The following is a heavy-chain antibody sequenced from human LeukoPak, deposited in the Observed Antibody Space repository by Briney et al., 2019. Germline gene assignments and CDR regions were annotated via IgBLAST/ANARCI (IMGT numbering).Heavy chain of an antibody. Sequence: GGSPRLSCAASEFTFSTYGMHWVRQAPGKGLEWVAVISYDGSYKFYADSVKGRFTISRDNSKSTLYLQMNSLRAEDTAVYYCAKDRYSGLNTIDYWGQGTLVTVSS. J-gene: IGHJ4*02. CDR2: ISYDGSYK. V-gene: IGHV3-30*18. D-gene: IGHD6-13*01. CDR1: EFTFSTYG. CDR3: AKDRYSGLNTIDY.